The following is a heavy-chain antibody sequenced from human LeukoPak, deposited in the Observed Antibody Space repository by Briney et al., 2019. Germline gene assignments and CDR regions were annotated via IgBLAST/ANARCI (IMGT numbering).Heavy chain of an antibody. V-gene: IGHV3-33*01. CDR3: ARVFYYRAVAGNSVEYYGMDV. Sequence: PGGSLRLSCAASGITFSYFGMHWVRQAPGKGLEWVAVIWHDGSKNYYGDSVKGRFTISRDNSKNTLYLQMNSLRAEDTAVYYCARVFYYRAVAGNSVEYYGMDVWGQGTTVTVSS. J-gene: IGHJ6*02. CDR1: GITFSYFG. CDR2: IWHDGSKN. D-gene: IGHD6-13*01.